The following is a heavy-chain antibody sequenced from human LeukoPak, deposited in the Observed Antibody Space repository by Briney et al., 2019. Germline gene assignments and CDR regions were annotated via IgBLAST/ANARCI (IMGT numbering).Heavy chain of an antibody. J-gene: IGHJ3*02. CDR3: ASQRVATYENGDAFDI. Sequence: PSETLSLTCTVSGGSISSYYWSWIRQPPGKGLEWIGYIYTSGSTNYNPSLKSRVTISVDTSKNQFSLKLSSVTGADTAVYYCASQRVATYENGDAFDIWGQGTMVTVSS. D-gene: IGHD1-26*01. CDR1: GGSISSYY. V-gene: IGHV4-4*09. CDR2: IYTSGST.